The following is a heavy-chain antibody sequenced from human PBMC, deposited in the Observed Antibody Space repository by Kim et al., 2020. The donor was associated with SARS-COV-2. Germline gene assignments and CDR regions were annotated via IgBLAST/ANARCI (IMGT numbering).Heavy chain of an antibody. V-gene: IGHV1-18*04. CDR2: ISAYNGNT. D-gene: IGHD3-10*01. CDR3: ARGWGEGGYYYYGMDV. J-gene: IGHJ6*02. CDR1: GYTFTSYG. Sequence: ASVKVSCKASGYTFTSYGISWVRQAPGQGLEWMGWISAYNGNTNYAQKLQGRVTMTTDTSTSTAYMELRSLRSDDTAVYYCARGWGEGGYYYYGMDVWGQGTTVTVSS.